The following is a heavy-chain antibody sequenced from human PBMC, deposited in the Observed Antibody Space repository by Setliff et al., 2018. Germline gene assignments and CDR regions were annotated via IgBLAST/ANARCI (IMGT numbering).Heavy chain of an antibody. J-gene: IGHJ4*02. CDR1: GGSISSYY. CDR2: IHYSGSP. Sequence: PSETLSLTCTVSGGSISSYYWNWIRQPPGKGLEWIGYIHYSGSPNYHPSLKSRVSTSVDTSQNQISLKLSSVTAADTAVYYCARGLPYYDILTGYYRTPPDYWGQGTLVTVSS. CDR3: ARGLPYYDILTGYYRTPPDY. D-gene: IGHD3-9*01. V-gene: IGHV4-59*12.